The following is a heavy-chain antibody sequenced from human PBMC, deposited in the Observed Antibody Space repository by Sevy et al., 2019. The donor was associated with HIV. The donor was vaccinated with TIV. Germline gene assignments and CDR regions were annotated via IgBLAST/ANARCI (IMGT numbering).Heavy chain of an antibody. V-gene: IGHV3-21*01. CDR1: GFTFSSYS. D-gene: IGHD6-13*01. J-gene: IGHJ4*02. Sequence: GGSLRLSCAASGFTFSSYSMNWVRQAPGKGLEWVSSISSSSSYIYYADSVKGRFTISRDNAKNSLYPEMNGLRAEDTAVYYCARGVAAAGGAYFDYWGQGTLVTVSS. CDR2: ISSSSSYI. CDR3: ARGVAAAGGAYFDY.